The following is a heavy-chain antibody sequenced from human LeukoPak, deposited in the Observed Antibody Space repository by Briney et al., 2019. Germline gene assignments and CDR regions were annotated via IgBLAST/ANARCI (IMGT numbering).Heavy chain of an antibody. D-gene: IGHD5-18*01. CDR2: ISGSGGNT. CDR3: AKAYTAMGVLDH. V-gene: IGHV3-23*01. J-gene: IGHJ4*02. CDR1: GFPFSSYA. Sequence: PGGSLRLSCAASGFPFSSYAMRWVRQAPGKGLEWVSGISGSGGNTFYADSVKGRFTISRDNSKNTLYLQMNSLRAEDTAVYYCAKAYTAMGVLDHWGQGTLVTVSS.